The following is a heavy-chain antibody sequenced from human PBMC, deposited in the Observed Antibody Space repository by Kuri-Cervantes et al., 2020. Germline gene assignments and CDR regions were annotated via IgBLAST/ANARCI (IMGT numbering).Heavy chain of an antibody. J-gene: IGHJ4*02. V-gene: IGHV3-23*01. CDR1: GFSLSGHW. CDR2: ISGSGGST. Sequence: GESLKISCAASGFSLSGHWMHWIRQAPGKGLEWVSAISGSGGSTYYADSVKGRFTISRDNAKNSLYLQMNSLRAEDTAVYYCARGITGYSSGWYLDWGQGTLVTVSS. D-gene: IGHD6-19*01. CDR3: ARGITGYSSGWYLD.